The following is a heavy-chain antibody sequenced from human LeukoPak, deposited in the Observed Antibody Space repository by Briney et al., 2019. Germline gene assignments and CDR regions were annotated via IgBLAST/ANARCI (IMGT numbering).Heavy chain of an antibody. CDR1: GFTFSSYS. CDR2: ISSSSSYI. CDR3: AREITGSSSWYYGY. D-gene: IGHD6-13*01. J-gene: IGHJ4*02. V-gene: IGHV3-21*01. Sequence: GGSLRLSCAASGFTFSSYSMNWVRQAPGKGLEWVSSISSSSSYIYYADSVKGRFTISRDNAKNSLYLQMNSLRAEDTAVYYCAREITGSSSWYYGYWGQGTLVTVSS.